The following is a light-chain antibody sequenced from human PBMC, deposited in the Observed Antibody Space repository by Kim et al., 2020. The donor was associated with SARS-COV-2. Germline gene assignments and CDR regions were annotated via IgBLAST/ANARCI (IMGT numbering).Light chain of an antibody. Sequence: DIQMTQSPSSLSASVGDRVTITCQASQDISNYLNWYQQKPGKAPKLLIYDASNLETGVPSRFSGSGSGTDFAFTISSLQPEVIATYYFQQYDNLPPLFTFGPGTKVDIK. J-gene: IGKJ3*01. CDR1: QDISNY. CDR3: QQYDNLPPLFT. V-gene: IGKV1-33*01. CDR2: DAS.